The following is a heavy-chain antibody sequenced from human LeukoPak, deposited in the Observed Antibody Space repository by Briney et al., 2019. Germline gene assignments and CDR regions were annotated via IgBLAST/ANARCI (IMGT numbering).Heavy chain of an antibody. CDR3: ARSALADTLSAYYFDY. CDR1: GYTFTSYG. CDR2: ISAYNGNT. Sequence: ASVKVSCKASGYTFTSYGINWVRQAPGQGLEWMGWISAYNGNTNYAQKLQGRVTMTTDTSTNTAYMELRSLRSDDTAVYYCARSALADTLSAYYFDYWGQGTLVTVSS. V-gene: IGHV1-18*01. J-gene: IGHJ4*02. D-gene: IGHD6-19*01.